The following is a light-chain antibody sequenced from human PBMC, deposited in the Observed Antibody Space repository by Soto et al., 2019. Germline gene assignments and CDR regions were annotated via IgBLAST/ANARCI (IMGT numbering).Light chain of an antibody. CDR1: QSVSGY. J-gene: IGKJ4*01. V-gene: IGKV3-11*01. CDR2: DAS. CDR3: QERRNWPPS. Sequence: EIVLTQSPATLSLSPGNRATLSCRASQSVSGYLAWYQQKPGQAPRLLTYDASNRAAGIPARFSGSGSGTDFTLALAGLQPEDGAVYYCQERRNWPPSFGRGTTGEI.